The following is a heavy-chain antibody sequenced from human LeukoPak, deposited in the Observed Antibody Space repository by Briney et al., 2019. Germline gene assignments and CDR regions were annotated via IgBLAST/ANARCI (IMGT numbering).Heavy chain of an antibody. V-gene: IGHV1-2*02. CDR2: INPNSGST. D-gene: IGHD3-10*01. CDR3: ARGLLWFGELSHDFDY. Sequence: ASVKVSCKACGYTFTGYYMHWVRQAPGQGLEWMGWINPNSGSTNYAQKFQGRVTMTRDTSISTAYMELSRLRSDDTAVYYCARGLLWFGELSHDFDYWGQGTLVTVSS. CDR1: GYTFTGYY. J-gene: IGHJ4*02.